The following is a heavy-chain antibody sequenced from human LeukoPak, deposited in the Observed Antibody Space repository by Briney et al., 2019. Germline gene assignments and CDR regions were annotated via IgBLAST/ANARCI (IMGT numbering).Heavy chain of an antibody. J-gene: IGHJ4*02. D-gene: IGHD5-18*01. CDR1: GFTLSSYW. CDR3: ARDLSGVTGYTYGRGIDY. CDR2: IKKDGSEK. Sequence: GGSLRLSCAASGFTLSSYWMNWVRQAPGKGLEWVANIKKDGSEKYYVDSVKGRFTISRDNAKTSLYLQMNSLRAEDTAVYYCARDLSGVTGYTYGRGIDYWGQGTLVTVSS. V-gene: IGHV3-7*01.